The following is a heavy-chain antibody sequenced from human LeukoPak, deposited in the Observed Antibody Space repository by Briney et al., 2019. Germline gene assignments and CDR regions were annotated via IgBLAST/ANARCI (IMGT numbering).Heavy chain of an antibody. CDR1: GFTFSSYA. Sequence: GGSLRLSCAASGFTFSSYAMSWVRQAPGKGLEWVSAISGSGGSTYYADSVKGRFTISRGNSKNTLYLQMNSLRAEDTAVYYCAKYKWTSGHYYWGYFDYWGQGTLVTVSS. D-gene: IGHD3-22*01. J-gene: IGHJ4*02. CDR2: ISGSGGST. CDR3: AKYKWTSGHYYWGYFDY. V-gene: IGHV3-23*01.